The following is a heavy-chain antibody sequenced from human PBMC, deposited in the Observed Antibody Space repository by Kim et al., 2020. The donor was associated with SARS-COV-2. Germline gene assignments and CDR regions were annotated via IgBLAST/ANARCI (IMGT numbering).Heavy chain of an antibody. V-gene: IGHV3-30-3*01. J-gene: IGHJ6*02. CDR3: ARDPWSGLRGLTDSYYGMDV. CDR2: ISNDGSNK. Sequence: GGSLRLSCAASGFTFSSCAMHWVRQAPGKGLEWVSVISNDGSNKNYADSVKGRFTISRDNSKNTLYLQMNSLRAEDTALYYCARDPWSGLRGLTDSYYGMDVWGQGTTVTVSS. D-gene: IGHD3-10*01. CDR1: GFTFSSCA.